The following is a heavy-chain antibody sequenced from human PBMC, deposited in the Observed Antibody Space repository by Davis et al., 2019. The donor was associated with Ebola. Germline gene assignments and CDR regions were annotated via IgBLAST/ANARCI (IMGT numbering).Heavy chain of an antibody. Sequence: GSLRLSCAVYGGSFSGYYWSWIRQPPGKGLEWIGYIYYSGSTNYNPSLKSRVTISVDTSKNQFSLKLSSVTAADTAVYYCARLSSSSWTTYYYYGMDVWGQGTTVTVSS. J-gene: IGHJ6*02. CDR3: ARLSSSSWTTYYYYGMDV. CDR1: GGSFSGYY. CDR2: IYYSGST. D-gene: IGHD6-13*01. V-gene: IGHV4-59*08.